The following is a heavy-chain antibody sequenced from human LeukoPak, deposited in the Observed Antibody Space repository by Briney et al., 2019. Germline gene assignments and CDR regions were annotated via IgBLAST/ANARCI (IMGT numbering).Heavy chain of an antibody. Sequence: GGSLRLSCAASGFPFSNHAMHWVRQAPGKGLEWVAATSYDGTDKYYADSVKGRFTVSRDNSKNTLYLQMNSLKPEDTALYYCARDRSYSFDYWGQGTLVTVSS. CDR3: ARDRSYSFDY. CDR1: GFPFSNHA. J-gene: IGHJ4*02. CDR2: TSYDGTDK. D-gene: IGHD3-10*01. V-gene: IGHV3-30-3*01.